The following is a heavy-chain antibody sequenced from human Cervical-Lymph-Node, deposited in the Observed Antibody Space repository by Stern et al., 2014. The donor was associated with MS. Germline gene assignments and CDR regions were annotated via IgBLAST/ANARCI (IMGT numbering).Heavy chain of an antibody. Sequence: EVPLVESGGGLVQPGGSLRLSCAASGFTFSSYSMNWVCQAPGKALEWVASISSGGSYIYYADSLKGRFTISRDNAKNSLYLQMNSLRAEDTAVYYCARGRGGNYRYYFDYWGQGTLVTVSS. J-gene: IGHJ4*02. CDR1: GFTFSSYS. CDR2: ISSGGSYI. V-gene: IGHV3-21*01. CDR3: ARGRGGNYRYYFDY. D-gene: IGHD4-23*01.